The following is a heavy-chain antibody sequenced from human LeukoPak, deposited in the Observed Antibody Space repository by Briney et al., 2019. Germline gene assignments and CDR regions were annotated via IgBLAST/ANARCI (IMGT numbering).Heavy chain of an antibody. J-gene: IGHJ6*02. Sequence: GGSLRLSCAASGFTFSSYGMHWVRQAPGKGLEWVAVISYDGGNKYYADSVKGRFTISRDNSKNALYLQMNSLRAEDTAVYYCARDLDGYDFWSGYYYYYYGMDVWGQGTTVTVSS. CDR1: GFTFSSYG. CDR2: ISYDGGNK. D-gene: IGHD3/OR15-3a*01. V-gene: IGHV3-30*03. CDR3: ARDLDGYDFWSGYYYYYYGMDV.